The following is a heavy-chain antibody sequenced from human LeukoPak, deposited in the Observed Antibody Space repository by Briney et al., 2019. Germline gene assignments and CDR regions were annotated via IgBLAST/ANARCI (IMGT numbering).Heavy chain of an antibody. CDR1: GGTFSSYA. V-gene: IGHV1-69*04. Sequence: ASVKVSGKASGGTFSSYAISWVRQAPGQGLEWMGRIIPILGIANYAQKFQGRVTITADKSTSTAYMELSSLRSEDTAVYYCARDLSARQANWFDPWGQGTLVTVSS. CDR2: IIPILGIA. CDR3: ARDLSARQANWFDP. J-gene: IGHJ5*02.